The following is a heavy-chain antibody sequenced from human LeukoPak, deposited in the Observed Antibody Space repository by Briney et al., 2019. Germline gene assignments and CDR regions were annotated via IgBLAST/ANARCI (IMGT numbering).Heavy chain of an antibody. CDR3: AREDFYGPGSYLDY. CDR1: GFTVSSNY. D-gene: IGHD3-10*01. Sequence: PGGSLRLSCAASGFTVSSNYMSWVRQAPGKGLEWVSVIYSGGSTYYADSVKGRFTISRDNSKNTLYLQMNSLRAEDTAVYYCAREDFYGPGSYLDYWGQGTLVTVSS. V-gene: IGHV3-53*01. CDR2: IYSGGST. J-gene: IGHJ4*02.